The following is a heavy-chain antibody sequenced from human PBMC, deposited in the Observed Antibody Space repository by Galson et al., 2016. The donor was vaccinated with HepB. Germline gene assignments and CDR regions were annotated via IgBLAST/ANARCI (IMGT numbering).Heavy chain of an antibody. CDR2: ISYDGSNK. Sequence: SLRLSCAASGFTFSSYAMHWVRQAPGKGLEWVAVISYDGSNKYYADSVKGRFTISRDNSKNTLHLQMNSLRAEDTAVYYCARKELYYYYYGMDVWGQGTTVTVSS. J-gene: IGHJ6*02. D-gene: IGHD1-7*01. CDR3: ARKELYYYYYGMDV. CDR1: GFTFSSYA. V-gene: IGHV3-30-3*01.